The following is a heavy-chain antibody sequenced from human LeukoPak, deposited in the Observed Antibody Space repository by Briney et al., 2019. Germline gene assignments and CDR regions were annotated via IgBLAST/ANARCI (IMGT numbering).Heavy chain of an antibody. V-gene: IGHV3-23*01. Sequence: GGSLRLSCAASGFSFSSYAMSWVRQAPGKGREWVSSISTSGGSTYYADSVKGRFAISRDNSKNTLHLQMNSLRAEDTAVYYCAKATTASPRNFDYWGQGTLVTVSP. CDR3: AKATTASPRNFDY. CDR1: GFSFSSYA. J-gene: IGHJ4*02. CDR2: ISTSGGST. D-gene: IGHD2-21*02.